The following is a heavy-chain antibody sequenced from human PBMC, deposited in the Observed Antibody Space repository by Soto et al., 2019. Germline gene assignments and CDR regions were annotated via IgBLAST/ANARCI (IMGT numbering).Heavy chain of an antibody. V-gene: IGHV3-23*01. CDR2: ISGSGGST. Sequence: GGSLRLSCAASGFTFSSYAMSWVRQAPGKGLEWVSAISGSGGSTYYADSVKGRFTISRDNSKNTLYLQMNSLRAEDTAVYYCAKDAGDSGYDTQITIDFYNQGQGTLGAVSS. D-gene: IGHD5-12*01. CDR3: AKDAGDSGYDTQITIDFYN. J-gene: IGHJ4*02. CDR1: GFTFSSYA.